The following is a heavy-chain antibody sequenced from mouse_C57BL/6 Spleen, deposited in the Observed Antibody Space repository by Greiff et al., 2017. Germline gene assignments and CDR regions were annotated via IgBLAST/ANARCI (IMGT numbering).Heavy chain of an antibody. D-gene: IGHD1-1*01. CDR3: ARPHYYGSSPYYFDY. V-gene: IGHV1-50*01. CDR2: IDPSDSYT. J-gene: IGHJ2*01. CDR1: GYTFTSYW. Sequence: VQLQQPGAELVKPGASVKLSCKASGYTFTSYWMQWVKQRPGQGLEWIGEIDPSDSYTNYNQKFKGKATLTVDTSSSTAYMQLSSLTSEDSAVYYWARPHYYGSSPYYFDYWGQGTTLTVSS.